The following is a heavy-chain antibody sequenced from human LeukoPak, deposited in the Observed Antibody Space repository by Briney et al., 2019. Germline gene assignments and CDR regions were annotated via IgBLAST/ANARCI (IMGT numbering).Heavy chain of an antibody. Sequence: PSETLSLTCAAYGGSFSGYYWSWIRQPPGKGLEWIGEINHSGSTNYNPSLKSRVTISVDTSKNQFSLKLSSVTAADTAVYYCASTQYSSGWTPFDYWGQGTLVTVSS. CDR2: INHSGST. J-gene: IGHJ4*02. V-gene: IGHV4-34*01. CDR1: GGSFSGYY. CDR3: ASTQYSSGWTPFDY. D-gene: IGHD6-19*01.